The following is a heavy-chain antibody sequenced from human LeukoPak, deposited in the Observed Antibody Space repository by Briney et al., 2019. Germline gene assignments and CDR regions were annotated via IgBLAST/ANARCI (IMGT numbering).Heavy chain of an antibody. CDR3: AKARGQWLVDCDY. CDR1: GFTFSSYG. V-gene: IGHV3-30*02. J-gene: IGHJ4*02. Sequence: GGSLRLSCAASGFTFSSYGMHWVRQAPGKGLEWVAFIRYDGSNKYYADSVKGRFTISRDNSKNTLYLQMNSLRAEDTAVYYCAKARGQWLVDCDYWSQGTLVSVSS. CDR2: IRYDGSNK. D-gene: IGHD6-19*01.